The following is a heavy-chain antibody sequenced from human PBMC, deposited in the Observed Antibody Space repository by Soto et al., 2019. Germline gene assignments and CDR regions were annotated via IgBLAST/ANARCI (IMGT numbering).Heavy chain of an antibody. CDR2: INGRGNYK. J-gene: IGHJ4*02. D-gene: IGHD1-26*01. CDR3: AREDGVVGATSAFDY. Sequence: EVQLVESGGGLVKPGGSVRLSCAASGFTLTTYTMNWVRQAPGMGLEWVSSINGRGNYKYYTDSVEGRFTISRDNAQNSLYLQMNSLRAEDTAVYYCAREDGVVGATSAFDYWGQGTLVTVSS. CDR1: GFTLTTYT. V-gene: IGHV3-21*01.